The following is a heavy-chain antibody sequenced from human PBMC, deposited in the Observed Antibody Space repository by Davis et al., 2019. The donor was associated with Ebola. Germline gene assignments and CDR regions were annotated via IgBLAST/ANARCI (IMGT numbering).Heavy chain of an antibody. Sequence: PSVKVSCKASGGTFSSYTISWVRQAPGQGLEWMGRIIPILGIANYAQKFQGRVTITADKSTSTAYMELSSLRSEDTAVYYCARDTPSIAALFEYYYYGMDVWGQGTTVIVSS. J-gene: IGHJ6*02. D-gene: IGHD6-6*01. V-gene: IGHV1-69*04. CDR2: IIPILGIA. CDR3: ARDTPSIAALFEYYYYGMDV. CDR1: GGTFSSYT.